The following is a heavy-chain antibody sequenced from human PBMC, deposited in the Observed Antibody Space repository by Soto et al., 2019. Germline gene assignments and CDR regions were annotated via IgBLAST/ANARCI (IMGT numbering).Heavy chain of an antibody. CDR1: GYSFTSYW. CDR2: IYPGDSDT. J-gene: IGHJ6*02. CDR3: AGGGVRGVITRSRDYYGMDV. D-gene: IGHD3-10*01. Sequence: GESMKISGKGSGYSFTSYWIGWVRQMPGKGLEWMGIIYPGDSDTRYSPSFQGQVTISADKSISTAYLQWSSLKASDTAMYYCAGGGVRGVITRSRDYYGMDVRSQGTTVTVSS. V-gene: IGHV5-51*01.